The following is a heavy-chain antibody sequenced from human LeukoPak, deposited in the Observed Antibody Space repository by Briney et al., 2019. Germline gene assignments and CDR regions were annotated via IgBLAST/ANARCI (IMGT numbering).Heavy chain of an antibody. D-gene: IGHD6-19*01. CDR2: ISHSGST. Sequence: SETLSLTCIVSGGSISSSNYYWGWIRQPPGKGLEWIATISHSGSTYYNPSLKSQVTISVDTSKNQFSLKLSSVTAADTAVYYCARGGLDYFDSWGQGTLVTVSS. CDR3: ARGGLDYFDS. J-gene: IGHJ4*02. V-gene: IGHV4-39*07. CDR1: GGSISSSNYY.